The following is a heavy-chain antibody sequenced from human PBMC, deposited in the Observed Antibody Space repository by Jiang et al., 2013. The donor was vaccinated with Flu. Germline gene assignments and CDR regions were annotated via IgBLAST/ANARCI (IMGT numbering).Heavy chain of an antibody. V-gene: IGHV3-15*07. J-gene: IGHJ4*02. CDR2: IKSKTDGGTT. D-gene: IGHD2-8*01. CDR1: GFTFNNAW. Sequence: VQLVESGGGLVKPGGSLRLSCAASGFTFNNAWMNWVRQAPGKGLEWVGLIKSKTDGGTTDYAAPVKGRFTISRDDSKNTLDLQMNSLRTDDTAVYYCLTKNGFRDGIDYWGQGTLVTVSS. CDR3: LTKNGFRDGIDY.